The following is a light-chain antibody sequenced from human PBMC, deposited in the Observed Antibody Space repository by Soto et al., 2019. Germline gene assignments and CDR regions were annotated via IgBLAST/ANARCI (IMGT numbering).Light chain of an antibody. CDR3: QQYYTTPQT. Sequence: DIVMTQSPDSLAVSLGERATINCKSSRSILYTSNNKNHLAWYQQKPGQPPKLLISWASTRESGVPDRFSGGGSGTGFTLTISSLQAEDVAVYYCQQYYTTPQTFGQGTKVEIK. J-gene: IGKJ1*01. V-gene: IGKV4-1*01. CDR2: WAS. CDR1: RSILYTSNNKNH.